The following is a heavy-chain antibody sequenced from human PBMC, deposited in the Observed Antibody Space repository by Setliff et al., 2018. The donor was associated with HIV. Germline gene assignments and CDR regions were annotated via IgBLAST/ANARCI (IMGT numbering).Heavy chain of an antibody. CDR1: GYTFTDYF. V-gene: IGHV1-2*06. J-gene: IGHJ4*02. CDR3: ASNYGADSNYFDY. Sequence: GASVKVSCKASGYTFTDYFIHWVRQAPGQGLEWMGRINPSRHNTIYAQNYPGRVTMTRGTSISTAYMELGGLRSDDTAVYYCASNYGADSNYFDYWGQGTLVTVSS. CDR2: INPSRHNT. D-gene: IGHD4-17*01.